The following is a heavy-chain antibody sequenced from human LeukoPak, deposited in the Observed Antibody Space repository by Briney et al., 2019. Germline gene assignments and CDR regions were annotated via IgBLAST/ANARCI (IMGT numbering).Heavy chain of an antibody. CDR1: GFTFSNYN. J-gene: IGHJ3*02. CDR2: ISSSSSYI. Sequence: GGSLRLSCAASGFTFSNYNMNWVRQAPGKGLEWVSSISSSSSYIYYADSVKGRFTISRDNAKNSLYLQMNSLRAEDTAVYYCARDRGSSSWYPSPYAFDIWGQGTMVTVSS. CDR3: ARDRGSSSWYPSPYAFDI. V-gene: IGHV3-21*01. D-gene: IGHD6-13*01.